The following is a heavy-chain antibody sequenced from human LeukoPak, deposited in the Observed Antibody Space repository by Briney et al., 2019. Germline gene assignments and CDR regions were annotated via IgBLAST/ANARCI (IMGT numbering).Heavy chain of an antibody. J-gene: IGHJ3*02. V-gene: IGHV4-34*01. Sequence: SETLSLTCAVYGGSFSGYYWSWIRQPPGKGLEWIGEINHSGSTNYNPSLKSRVTISVDTSKNQFSLKLSSVTSADTAVYYCARGAAFDISGQGAMVTVSS. CDR2: INHSGST. CDR1: GGSFSGYY. CDR3: ARGAAFDI.